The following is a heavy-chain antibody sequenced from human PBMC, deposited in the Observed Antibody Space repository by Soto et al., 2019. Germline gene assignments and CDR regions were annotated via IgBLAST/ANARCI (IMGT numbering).Heavy chain of an antibody. CDR1: GGSISGSY. V-gene: IGHV4-59*08. D-gene: IGHD1-26*01. J-gene: IGHJ4*02. CDR3: ARHATGGTYPLDY. CDR2: IHYTVGT. Sequence: ETLSLTCTVSGGSISGSYWAWIRRPPEKGLEYIGHIHYTVGTNYNPSLQSRVTMSVDTSRNQFSLKLTSVTAADTAVYYCARHATGGTYPLDYWGQGVLVTVSS.